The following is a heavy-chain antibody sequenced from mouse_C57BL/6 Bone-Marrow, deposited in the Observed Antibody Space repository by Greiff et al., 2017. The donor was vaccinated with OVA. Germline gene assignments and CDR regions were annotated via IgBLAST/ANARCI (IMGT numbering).Heavy chain of an antibody. CDR3: ARPITTVVAPYYAMDY. CDR1: GFTFSSYG. Sequence: EVKLMESGGDLVKPGGSLKLSCAASGFTFSSYGMSWVRQTPDKRLEWVATISSGGSYTYYPDSVKGRFTISRDNAKNTLYLQMSSLKSEDTAMYYCARPITTVVAPYYAMDYWGQGTSVTVSS. J-gene: IGHJ4*01. D-gene: IGHD1-1*01. V-gene: IGHV5-6*01. CDR2: ISSGGSYT.